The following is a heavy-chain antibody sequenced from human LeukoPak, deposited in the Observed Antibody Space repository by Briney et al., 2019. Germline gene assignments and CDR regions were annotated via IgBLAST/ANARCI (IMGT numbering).Heavy chain of an antibody. V-gene: IGHV3-7*01. Sequence: PGGSLRLSCAASGFTFSGYWMSWLRQAPGKGLEWVANIKPDGGEKYFVDSVKGRFTISRDNAKSSLYLQMNSLRAEDTAVYYCARDLSGPSVYWGQGTLVTVSS. J-gene: IGHJ4*02. CDR2: IKPDGGEK. CDR1: GFTFSGYW. D-gene: IGHD2-15*01. CDR3: ARDLSGPSVY.